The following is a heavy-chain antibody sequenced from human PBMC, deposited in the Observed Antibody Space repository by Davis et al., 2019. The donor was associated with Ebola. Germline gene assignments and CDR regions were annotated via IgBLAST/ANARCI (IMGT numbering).Heavy chain of an antibody. V-gene: IGHV3-64*02. Sequence: GGSLRLSCSASGFMFSAYAMYWVRQAPGKGLQYVAGISSNGGTTHYADSVRGRFSISRDNSKNTLYLQMGSLRAEDMAVYYCARGLTLWFGVKDYWGQGTLVTVSS. CDR3: ARGLTLWFGVKDY. CDR1: GFMFSAYA. D-gene: IGHD3-10*01. J-gene: IGHJ4*02. CDR2: ISSNGGTT.